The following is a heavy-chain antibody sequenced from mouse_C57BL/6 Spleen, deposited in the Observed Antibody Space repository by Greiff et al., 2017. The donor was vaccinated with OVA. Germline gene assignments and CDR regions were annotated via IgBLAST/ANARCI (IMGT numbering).Heavy chain of an antibody. CDR3: AREDYGSRGY. CDR1: GYTFTRYG. D-gene: IGHD1-1*01. J-gene: IGHJ2*01. Sequence: QVQLQQSGAELARPGASVKLSCTASGYTFTRYGISWVKQRTGQGLEWIGKIYPRSGNTYYNEKFKGKATLTADKSYSTAYMELRSLTSEDSAVYFCAREDYGSRGYWGQGTTLTVSS. V-gene: IGHV1-81*01. CDR2: IYPRSGNT.